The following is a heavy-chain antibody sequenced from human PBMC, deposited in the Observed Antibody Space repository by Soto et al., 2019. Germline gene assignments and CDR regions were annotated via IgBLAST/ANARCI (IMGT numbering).Heavy chain of an antibody. CDR2: IYSGGST. CDR1: GLTVSSNY. J-gene: IGHJ6*03. D-gene: IGHD3-22*01. CDR3: AREYYDSSGYYSRGASDV. V-gene: IGHV3-53*01. Sequence: PGGSLRLSWAASGLTVSSNYMSWVRQAPGKGLEWVSVIYSGGSTYYADSVKGRFTISRDNSKNTLYLQMNSLRAEDTAVYYCAREYYDSSGYYSRGASDVWGKGPMV.